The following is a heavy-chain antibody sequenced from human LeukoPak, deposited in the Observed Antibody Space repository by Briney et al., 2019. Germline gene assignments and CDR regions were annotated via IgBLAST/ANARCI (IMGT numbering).Heavy chain of an antibody. CDR3: ATDALGYCSSSTCYCDD. D-gene: IGHD2-2*01. CDR1: GGSIRRSSFY. J-gene: IGHJ4*02. CDR2: IYYSGSTSGTT. V-gene: IGHV4-39*07. Sequence: SETLSLTCTVSGGSIRRSSFYWGWIRQPPGKGLEWIGGIYYSGSTSGTTYTNPSLESHVSISVDTSKNQFSLQMDSVTAADTAVYYCATDALGYCSSSTCYCDDWGQGTLVSVSS.